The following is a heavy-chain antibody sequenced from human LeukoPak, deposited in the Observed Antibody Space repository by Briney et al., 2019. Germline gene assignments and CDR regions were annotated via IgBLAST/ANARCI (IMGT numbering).Heavy chain of an antibody. CDR2: IKQDGSEK. CDR1: GFTFSSYG. CDR3: ARDLRFLEWLLSHRYYYGMDV. Sequence: GGSLRLSCAASGFTFSSYGMHWVRQAPGKGLEWVANIKQDGSEKYYVDSVKGRFTISRDNAKNSLYLQMNSLRAEDTAVYYCARDLRFLEWLLSHRYYYGMDVWGQGTTVTVSS. D-gene: IGHD3-3*01. V-gene: IGHV3-7*03. J-gene: IGHJ6*02.